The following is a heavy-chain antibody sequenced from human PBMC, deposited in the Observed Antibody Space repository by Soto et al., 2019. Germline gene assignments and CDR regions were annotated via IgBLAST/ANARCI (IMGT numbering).Heavy chain of an antibody. D-gene: IGHD3-3*01. V-gene: IGHV4-31*03. CDR3: ARGAFGVVIMGYMDV. Sequence: SETLSLTCTVSGGSISSGGYYWSWIRQHPGKGLEWIGYIYYSGSTYYNPSLKSRVTISVDTSKNQFSLKLSSVTAADTAVYYCARGAFGVVIMGYMDVWGKGTTVTVSS. CDR1: GGSISSGGYY. CDR2: IYYSGST. J-gene: IGHJ6*03.